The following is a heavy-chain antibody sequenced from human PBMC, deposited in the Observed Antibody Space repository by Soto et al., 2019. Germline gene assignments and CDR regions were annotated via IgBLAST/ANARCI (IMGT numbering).Heavy chain of an antibody. CDR1: GYTFSDYY. V-gene: IGHV1-2*02. CDR3: ARDLRCYSHGLDP. Sequence: QGQVEQSGAEVKKPGASVKVSCKTSGYTFSDYYMHWVRQAPGQGLEWMGWINPNSGNTDYAQKFRGRFTMTRDTSITTAYMDLTSLRSDDTAIYYCARDLRCYSHGLDPWGQGNLVTVS. J-gene: IGHJ5*02. CDR2: INPNSGNT. D-gene: IGHD2-15*01.